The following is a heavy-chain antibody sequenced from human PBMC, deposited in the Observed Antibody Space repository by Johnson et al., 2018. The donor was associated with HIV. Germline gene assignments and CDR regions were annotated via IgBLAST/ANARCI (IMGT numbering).Heavy chain of an antibody. Sequence: VQLVESGGGVVQPGRSLRVSCAGTGFTFNNYPMHWVRQAPGKGLEWVAVISYDGSNKYYADSVKGRFTITRDNSKNTLYLQMNSLRAEDTAVYYCASTQLPIGFDIWGQGTMVTVSS. CDR1: GFTFNNYP. CDR2: ISYDGSNK. V-gene: IGHV3-30*04. J-gene: IGHJ3*02. D-gene: IGHD2-2*01. CDR3: ASTQLPIGFDI.